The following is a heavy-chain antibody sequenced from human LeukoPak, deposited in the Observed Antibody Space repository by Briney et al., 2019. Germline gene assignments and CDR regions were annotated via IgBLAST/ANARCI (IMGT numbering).Heavy chain of an antibody. CDR1: GFTFSNYP. Sequence: GGSLRLSCAASGFTFSNYPMHWVRQAPGKGLEWVAVVSDDGNNIYYADSVKGRFTISRDNSKNTLYLQTNSLRAEDTALYYCVRDRDNTGYYDYWGQGTLVTVSS. CDR3: VRDRDNTGYYDY. CDR2: VSDDGNNI. V-gene: IGHV3-30*04. J-gene: IGHJ4*02. D-gene: IGHD2-8*02.